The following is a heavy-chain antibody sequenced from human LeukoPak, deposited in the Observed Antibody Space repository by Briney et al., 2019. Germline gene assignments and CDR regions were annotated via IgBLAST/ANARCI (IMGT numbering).Heavy chain of an antibody. CDR2: IYYSGST. D-gene: IGHD6-19*01. Sequence: SETLSLTCTVSGGSISSSSYYWGWIRQPPGKGLEWIGSIYYSGSTYYNPSLKSRVTISVDTSKNQFSLKLSSVTAADTAVYYCARVRRQISGWCGGTFDYWGQGTLVTVSS. J-gene: IGHJ4*02. CDR3: ARVRRQISGWCGGTFDY. V-gene: IGHV4-39*01. CDR1: GGSISSSSYY.